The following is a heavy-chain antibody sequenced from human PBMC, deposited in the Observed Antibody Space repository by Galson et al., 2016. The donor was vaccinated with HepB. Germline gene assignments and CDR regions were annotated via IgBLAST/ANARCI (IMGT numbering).Heavy chain of an antibody. J-gene: IGHJ4*02. D-gene: IGHD3-16*01. Sequence: SLRLSCAASGFSFSNSGMSWVRQAPGRGLEWVSGITRSGDATHCADFVKGRFIISRDNSKNTLYLYMNNLTAGDTAIYYCGKHGGFDYWGQGALVTVSS. CDR3: GKHGGFDY. CDR1: GFSFSNSG. CDR2: ITRSGDAT. V-gene: IGHV3-23*01.